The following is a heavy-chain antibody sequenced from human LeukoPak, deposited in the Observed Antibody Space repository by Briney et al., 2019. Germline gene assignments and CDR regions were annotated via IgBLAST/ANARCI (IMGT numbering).Heavy chain of an antibody. Sequence: GASVKVSCKASGGTFSSYAISWVRQAPGQGLEWMGRIIPILGIANYAQKFQGRVTITADKSTSTAYMELSSLRSEDTAVYYCARDEFNYYDSSGYCLGCWGQGTLVTVFS. CDR1: GGTFSSYA. CDR3: ARDEFNYYDSSGYCLGC. J-gene: IGHJ4*02. CDR2: IIPILGIA. V-gene: IGHV1-69*04. D-gene: IGHD3-22*01.